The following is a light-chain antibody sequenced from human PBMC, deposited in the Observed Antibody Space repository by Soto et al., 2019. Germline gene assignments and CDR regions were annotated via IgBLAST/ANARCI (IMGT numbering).Light chain of an antibody. Sequence: VLRQPPSASGTPGQSVTISCSGSGSNIGSNTVNWYRQLPGTAPKVLIYMDSQRPSGVSARFSGSKSGTSASLAISGLQSEDESLYFCATWDDTLNGVIFGGGTKVTVL. J-gene: IGLJ2*01. CDR2: MDS. V-gene: IGLV1-44*01. CDR1: GSNIGSNT. CDR3: ATWDDTLNGVI.